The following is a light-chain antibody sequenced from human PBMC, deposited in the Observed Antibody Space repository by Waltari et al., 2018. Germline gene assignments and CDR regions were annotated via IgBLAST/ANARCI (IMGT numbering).Light chain of an antibody. V-gene: IGLV3-21*02. Sequence: GNNIGRKSVHWYQQKPGRAPVLVAYDNSVRPSGIPERFSGSNSGNTATLTINRVEAGDEADYFCQVWDSSTDSVVFGGGTKLAVL. J-gene: IGLJ2*01. CDR3: QVWDSSTDSVV. CDR2: DNS. CDR1: NIGRKS.